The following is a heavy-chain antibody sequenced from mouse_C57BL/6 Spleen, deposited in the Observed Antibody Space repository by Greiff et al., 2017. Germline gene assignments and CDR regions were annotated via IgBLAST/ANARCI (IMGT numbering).Heavy chain of an antibody. CDR3: ARRGFIATVVATRYYAMDF. V-gene: IGHV1-59*01. CDR2: IDPSDSYT. D-gene: IGHD1-1*01. CDR1: GYTFTSYW. Sequence: QVQLQQPGAELVRPGTSVKLSCKASGYTFTSYWMHWVKQRPGQGLEWIGVIDPSDSYTNYNQKFKGKATLTVDTSSSTAYMQLSSQTSEDSAVYYCARRGFIATVVATRYYAMDFWGQGTSVTVSS. J-gene: IGHJ4*01.